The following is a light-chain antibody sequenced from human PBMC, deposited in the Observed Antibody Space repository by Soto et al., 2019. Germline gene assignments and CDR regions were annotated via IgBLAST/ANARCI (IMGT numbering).Light chain of an antibody. CDR1: SSDVGSYDL. Sequence: QSVLTQPASVSGSPGQSITISCTGSSSDVGSYDLVSWYQQHPGKAPKVMIYEVSKRPSGVSNRLSGSKSGNTASLTISGLQAEDEADYYCCSYAGSNTWVFGGGTQLTVL. CDR2: EVS. CDR3: CSYAGSNTWV. J-gene: IGLJ3*02. V-gene: IGLV2-23*02.